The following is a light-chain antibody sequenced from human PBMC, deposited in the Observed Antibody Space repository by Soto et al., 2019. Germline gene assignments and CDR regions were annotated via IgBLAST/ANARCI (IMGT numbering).Light chain of an antibody. V-gene: IGKV3-15*01. J-gene: IGKJ1*01. Sequence: ETVMTQSPATVSVSPGERATLSCRASQSVGDNLAWYQQKPGQAPRILMYSASSRATGVPARISGRGSGTQFTLTISSLQSEDFAVYYCQQYNDWPRTFGQGTKVDIK. CDR3: QQYNDWPRT. CDR1: QSVGDN. CDR2: SAS.